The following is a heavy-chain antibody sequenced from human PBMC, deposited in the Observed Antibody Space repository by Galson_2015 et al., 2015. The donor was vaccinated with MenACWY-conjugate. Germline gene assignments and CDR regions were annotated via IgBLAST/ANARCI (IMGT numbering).Heavy chain of an antibody. Sequence: SLRLSCAASGFTFSSYWMSWVRQAPGKGLEWVANIKQDGSEKYYVDSVKGRFTISRDNAKNSLYLQMNSLRAEDTAVYYCARDGLWFGDKYFDYWGQGTLVTVSS. V-gene: IGHV3-7*03. CDR3: ARDGLWFGDKYFDY. CDR2: IKQDGSEK. J-gene: IGHJ4*02. D-gene: IGHD3-10*01. CDR1: GFTFSSYW.